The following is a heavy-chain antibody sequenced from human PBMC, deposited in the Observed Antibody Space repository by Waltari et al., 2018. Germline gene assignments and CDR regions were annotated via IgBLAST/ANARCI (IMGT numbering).Heavy chain of an antibody. J-gene: IGHJ4*02. CDR2: LPYHGHNR. CDR1: GFTLNTFG. Sequence: QVQLVESGGGVVQPVGSLRLSCVASGFTLNTFGLHWVRQAPGKGLDWVAYLPYHGHNRYYADSVKGRFTISRDNSMTTVFLQMNSLRAEYTAIYYCAKDLAFYYDRSRLYEYYFDYWGQGTLVTVSS. CDR3: AKDLAFYYDRSRLYEYYFDY. D-gene: IGHD3-22*01. V-gene: IGHV3-30*02.